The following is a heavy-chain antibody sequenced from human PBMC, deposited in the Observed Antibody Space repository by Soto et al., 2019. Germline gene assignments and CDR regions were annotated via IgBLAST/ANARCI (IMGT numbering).Heavy chain of an antibody. J-gene: IGHJ4*02. Sequence: PWETLSLTCTVSGGSVSSGSYYWSWIRQPPGKGLEWIGYIYYSGSTNYNPSLKSRVTISVDTSKNQFSLKLSSVTAADTAVYYCARGTTYYDFWSGYYLDYWGQGTLVTVSS. CDR3: ARGTTYYDFWSGYYLDY. V-gene: IGHV4-61*01. CDR2: IYYSGST. CDR1: GGSVSSGSYY. D-gene: IGHD3-3*01.